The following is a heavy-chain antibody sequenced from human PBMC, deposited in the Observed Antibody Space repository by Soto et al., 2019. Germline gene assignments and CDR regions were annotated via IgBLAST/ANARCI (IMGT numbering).Heavy chain of an antibody. CDR1: GYSFTSYW. V-gene: IGHV5-51*01. Sequence: PGESLKISCKGSGYSFTSYWIGWVRQMPGKGLEWMGIIYPGDSDTRYSPSFQGQVTISADKSISTAYLQWSSLKASDTAMYYCARHPGGIERLGELSLSLDYWGQGTLVTVSS. CDR3: ARHPGGIERLGELSLSLDY. CDR2: IYPGDSDT. J-gene: IGHJ4*02. D-gene: IGHD3-16*02.